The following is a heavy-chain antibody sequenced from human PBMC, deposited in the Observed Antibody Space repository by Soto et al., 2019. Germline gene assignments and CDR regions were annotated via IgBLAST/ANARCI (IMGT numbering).Heavy chain of an antibody. V-gene: IGHV3-49*03. D-gene: IGHD2-15*01. CDR3: TRHFSGSGG. CDR1: GFTFGDYD. Sequence: PGGSMRVSCTAAGFTFGDYDMSWFRQAPGKGLEWVGFIRRKVSGGTTEYAASVKGRFTLSRDDSKSIAYLQMNSLKTEDTAVYYCTRHFSGSGGWGQGTLVTVSS. CDR2: IRRKVSGGTT. J-gene: IGHJ4*02.